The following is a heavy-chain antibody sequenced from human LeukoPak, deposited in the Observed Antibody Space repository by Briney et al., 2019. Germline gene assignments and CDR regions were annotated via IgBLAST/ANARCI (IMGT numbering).Heavy chain of an antibody. CDR1: GGSISSYY. CDR3: ASSYDSSGSSVGYFDY. V-gene: IGHV4-59*01. Sequence: PSETLSLTCTVSGGSISSYYWSWIRQPPGKGLEWIGYIYYSGSTNYNPSLKSRVTISVDTSKNQFSLKLSSVTAADTAVYYCASSYDSSGSSVGYFDYWGQGTLVTVSP. J-gene: IGHJ4*02. D-gene: IGHD3-22*01. CDR2: IYYSGST.